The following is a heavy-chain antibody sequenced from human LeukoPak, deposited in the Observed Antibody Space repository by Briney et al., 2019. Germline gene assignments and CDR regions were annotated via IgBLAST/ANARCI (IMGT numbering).Heavy chain of an antibody. Sequence: GGSLRLSCTASGLTFDAYAMNWVRQAPGKGLEWVSALTNTGGTKYYADSVKGRFTISRDNSKITVSLQMNSLRADDTAVYYCVRSAYLDSSGYYFDFWGQGTLVTVSS. CDR2: LTNTGGTK. CDR1: GLTFDAYA. D-gene: IGHD3-22*01. V-gene: IGHV3-23*05. CDR3: VRSAYLDSSGYYFDF. J-gene: IGHJ4*02.